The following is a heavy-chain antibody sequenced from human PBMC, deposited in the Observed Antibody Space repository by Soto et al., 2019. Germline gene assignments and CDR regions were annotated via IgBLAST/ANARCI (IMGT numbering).Heavy chain of an antibody. CDR1: GYTFTRYW. CDR2: IFPDDSDI. CDR3: ARRIAWYYFDS. D-gene: IGHD6-13*01. J-gene: IGHJ4*02. Sequence: PGESLKISCKASGYTFTRYWIGWVRQKPGQGLEWLGVIFPDDSDIRYNPSFRGQVTISADKSVNTVYLQWIGLKASDTAIYYCARRIAWYYFDSWGQGTPVTVSS. V-gene: IGHV5-51*01.